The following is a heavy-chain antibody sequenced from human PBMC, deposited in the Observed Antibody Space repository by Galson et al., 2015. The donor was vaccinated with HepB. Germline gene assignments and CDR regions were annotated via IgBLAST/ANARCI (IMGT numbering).Heavy chain of an antibody. V-gene: IGHV3-21*01. CDR2: ISSSSSYI. D-gene: IGHD5-12*01. CDR3: ARDVGGYSGYDHLSYYYYYGMDV. J-gene: IGHJ6*02. Sequence: SLRLYCAASGFTFSSYSMNWVRQAPGKGLEWVSSISSSSSYIYYADSVKGRFTISRDNAKNSLYLQMNSLRAEDTAVYYCARDVGGYSGYDHLSYYYYYGMDVWGQGTTVTVSS. CDR1: GFTFSSYS.